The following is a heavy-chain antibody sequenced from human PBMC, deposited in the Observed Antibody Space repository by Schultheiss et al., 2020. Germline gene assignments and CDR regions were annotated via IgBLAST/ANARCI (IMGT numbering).Heavy chain of an antibody. Sequence: GESLKISCTVSGGSISSGGYYWSWIRQHPGKGLEWVSAISGSGGSTYYADSVKGRFTISRDNSKNTLYLQMNSLRAEDTAVYYCAKDSGGEEAYFDYWGQGTLVTVSS. D-gene: IGHD3-16*01. V-gene: IGHV3-23*01. CDR2: ISGSGGST. CDR1: GGSISSGGYY. J-gene: IGHJ4*02. CDR3: AKDSGGEEAYFDY.